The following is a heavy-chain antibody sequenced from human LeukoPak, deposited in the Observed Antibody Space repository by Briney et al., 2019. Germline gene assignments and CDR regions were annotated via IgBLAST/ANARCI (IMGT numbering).Heavy chain of an antibody. CDR1: GGSISSYY. CDR3: ARGPDFWSLMDV. V-gene: IGHV4-59*01. Sequence: SETLSLTCTVSGGSISSYYWSWIRQPPGKGLEWIGYIYYSGSTNCNPSLKSRVTISVDTSKNQFSLKLSSVTAADTAVYYCARGPDFWSLMDVWGQGTTVTVSS. D-gene: IGHD3-3*01. CDR2: IYYSGST. J-gene: IGHJ6*02.